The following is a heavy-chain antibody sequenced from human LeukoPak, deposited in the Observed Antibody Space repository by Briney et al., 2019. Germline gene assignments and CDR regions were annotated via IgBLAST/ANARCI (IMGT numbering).Heavy chain of an antibody. CDR2: IDPSDSYT. CDR3: AREIRAYDILTGYYPNGMDV. J-gene: IGHJ6*02. CDR1: GYSFTSYW. Sequence: GESLRISCKGSGYSFTSYWISWVRQMPGKGLEWMGRIDPSDSYTNYSPSFQGHVTISADKSISTAYLQWSSLRAEDTAVYYCAREIRAYDILTGYYPNGMDVWGQGTTVTVSS. V-gene: IGHV5-10-1*01. D-gene: IGHD3-9*01.